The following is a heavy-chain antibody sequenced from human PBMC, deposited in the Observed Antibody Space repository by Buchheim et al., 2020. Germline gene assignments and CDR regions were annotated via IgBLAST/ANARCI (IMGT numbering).Heavy chain of an antibody. CDR1: GGSISSGGYY. D-gene: IGHD6-19*01. Sequence: QVQLQESGPGLVKPSQTLSLTCTVSGGSISSGGYYWSWIRQHPGKGLEWIGYIYYSGSSYYNPSLKSRVTISVDTSKYPFSLKLSSVTAADTAVYYCARDSIAVAGKDGFSNWYLDLWGRGTL. CDR2: IYYSGSS. CDR3: ARDSIAVAGKDGFSNWYLDL. V-gene: IGHV4-31*03. J-gene: IGHJ2*01.